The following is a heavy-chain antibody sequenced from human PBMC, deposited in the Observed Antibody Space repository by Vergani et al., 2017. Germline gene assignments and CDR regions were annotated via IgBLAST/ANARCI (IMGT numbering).Heavy chain of an antibody. CDR3: ANSVIAGNVGVAYFGMDV. V-gene: IGHV3-7*01. Sequence: EVLLVESGGGLVQPGGSLRLSCAASGFTFSAYWMNWVRQAPGKGLEWVANIKQDGSEKYYVDSVKGRFTISRDNANNLVYLQMSSVRADDTAVYFCANSVIAGNVGVAYFGMDVWGRGTTVTVSS. J-gene: IGHJ6*02. D-gene: IGHD2/OR15-2a*01. CDR2: IKQDGSEK. CDR1: GFTFSAYW.